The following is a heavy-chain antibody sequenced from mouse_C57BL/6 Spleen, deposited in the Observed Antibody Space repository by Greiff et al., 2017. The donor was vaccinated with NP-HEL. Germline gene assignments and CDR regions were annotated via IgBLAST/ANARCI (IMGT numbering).Heavy chain of an antibody. CDR3: AGDYYGSSYSYFDY. Sequence: SGASVKMSCKASGYTFTSYWITWVKQRPGQGLEWIGDIYPGSGSTNYNEKFKSKATLTVDTSSSTAYMQLSSLTSEDSAVYYCAGDYYGSSYSYFDYWGHSTTLTVSS. CDR2: IYPGSGST. J-gene: IGHJ2*01. CDR1: GYTFTSYW. V-gene: IGHV1-55*01. D-gene: IGHD1-1*01.